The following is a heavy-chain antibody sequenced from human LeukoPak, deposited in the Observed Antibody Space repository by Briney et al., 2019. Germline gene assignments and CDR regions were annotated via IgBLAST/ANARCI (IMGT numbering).Heavy chain of an antibody. V-gene: IGHV3-7*01. CDR3: ARDRRYCSSTSCYSEPGMDV. J-gene: IGHJ6*03. CDR1: GFTFNSFF. CDR2: ISQDGSET. Sequence: GGSLRLSCAASGFTFNSFFLNWVRLTPGRGLEWLACISQDGSETFYMDSVRGRFPISRDNTKNSLYLQMDSLRAEDKAVYYCARDRRYCSSTSCYSEPGMDVWGKGTTVTVSS. D-gene: IGHD2-2*02.